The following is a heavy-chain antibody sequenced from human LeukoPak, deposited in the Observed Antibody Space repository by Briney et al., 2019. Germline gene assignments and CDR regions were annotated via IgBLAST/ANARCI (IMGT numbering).Heavy chain of an antibody. Sequence: PSETLSLTCTVSGGSISSYYWSWIRPPPGKGLEWIGYIYYSGSTNYNPSLKSRVTIPVDTSKNQYPLKLSSVTAADTAVYYCARGYSYGMAGYYYYYYNMDVWGKGTTVTVSS. D-gene: IGHD5-18*01. J-gene: IGHJ6*03. CDR3: ARGYSYGMAGYYYYYYNMDV. V-gene: IGHV4-59*01. CDR1: GGSISSYY. CDR2: IYYSGST.